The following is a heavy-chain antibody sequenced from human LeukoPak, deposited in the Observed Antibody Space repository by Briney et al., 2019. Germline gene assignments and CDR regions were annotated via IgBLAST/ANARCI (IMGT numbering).Heavy chain of an antibody. CDR1: EFTFSNFT. D-gene: IGHD2-21*02. V-gene: IGHV3-21*01. Sequence: TGGLLRLSCAASEFTFSNFTMSWVRKAPGKGLEWVSSISSSSSYIYYADSLKGRFTISRDNAKNSLYLQMNSLRAEDTAVYYCARDLLGGGDDYWGQGTLVTVSS. CDR3: ARDLLGGGDDY. CDR2: ISSSSSYI. J-gene: IGHJ4*02.